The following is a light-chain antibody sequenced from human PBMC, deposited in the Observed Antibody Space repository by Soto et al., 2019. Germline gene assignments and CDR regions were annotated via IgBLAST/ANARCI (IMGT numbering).Light chain of an antibody. J-gene: IGKJ1*01. CDR3: QQYYSYPQT. Sequence: AIRMTQSPSSFSASTGYIFTITCRASQGISSYLDWYQKKKGKAPKLLIYAASTLQSGVPSRLRGSGYGTDFTITISCLQYEDFETYYCQQYYSYPQTFGHGTKVDIK. V-gene: IGKV1-8*01. CDR1: QGISSY. CDR2: AAS.